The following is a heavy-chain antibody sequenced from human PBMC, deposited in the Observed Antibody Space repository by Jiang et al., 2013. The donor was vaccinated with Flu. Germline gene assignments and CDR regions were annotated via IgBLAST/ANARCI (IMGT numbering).Heavy chain of an antibody. CDR2: IYPGDSDT. CDR3: ARLFTGYCSSTSCYYFSYYYDSSGGFDY. J-gene: IGHJ4*02. V-gene: IGHV5-51*03. Sequence: GAEVKKPGESLKISCKGSGYSFTSYWIGWVRQMPGKGLEWMGIIYPGDSDTRYSPSFQGQVTISADKSISTAYLQWSSLKASDTAMYYCARLFTGYCSSTSCYYFSYYYDSSGGFDYWGQGTLVTVSS. CDR1: GYSFTSYW. D-gene: IGHD2-2*01.